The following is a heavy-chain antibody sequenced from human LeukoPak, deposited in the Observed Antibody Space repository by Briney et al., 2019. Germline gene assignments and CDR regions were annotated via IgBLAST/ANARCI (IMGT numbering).Heavy chain of an antibody. CDR1: GFTFSSYA. V-gene: IGHV3-23*01. CDR2: ISGSGGST. J-gene: IGHJ6*03. D-gene: IGHD2-21*02. Sequence: LPGGSLRLSCAASGFTFSSYAMSWVRQAPGKGLEWVSAISGSGGSTYYADSVKGRFTISRDNSKNTLYLQMNSLRAEDTAVYYCARIESRVVTATHYYYYYMDVWGKGTTVTVSS. CDR3: ARIESRVVTATHYYYYYMDV.